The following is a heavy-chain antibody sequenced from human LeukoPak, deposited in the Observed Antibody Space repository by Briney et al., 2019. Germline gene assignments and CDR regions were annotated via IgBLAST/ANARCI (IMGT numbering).Heavy chain of an antibody. V-gene: IGHV3-21*01. Sequence: GGSLRLSCAASGFTFSNYNMNWVRQAPGKGLEWVSSITTTSTYIYYADSVKGRFTISRDNAKNSLYLQINSLRAEDTAIYYCVRDLQRHYLGVAVAGRRRWFDPWGQGTLVTVSS. CDR2: ITTTSTYI. CDR3: VRDLQRHYLGVAVAGRRRWFDP. J-gene: IGHJ5*02. D-gene: IGHD6-13*01. CDR1: GFTFSNYN.